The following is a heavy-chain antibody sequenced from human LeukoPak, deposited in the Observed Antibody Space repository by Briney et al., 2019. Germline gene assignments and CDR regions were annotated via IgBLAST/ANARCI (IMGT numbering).Heavy chain of an antibody. J-gene: IGHJ4*02. Sequence: SETLSLTCTVSGGSINNYYWNWIRQPPGKGLEWIGEINHSGSTNYNPSLKSRVTISVDTSKNQFSLKLNSVTAADTAVYYCARGLIKGIAVAGTGWGQGTLVTVSS. CDR3: ARGLIKGIAVAGTG. D-gene: IGHD6-19*01. CDR1: GGSINNYY. V-gene: IGHV4-34*01. CDR2: INHSGST.